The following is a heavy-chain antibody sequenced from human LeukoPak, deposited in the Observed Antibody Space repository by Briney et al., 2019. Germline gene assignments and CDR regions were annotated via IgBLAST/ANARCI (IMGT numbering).Heavy chain of an antibody. CDR1: GFTFSDYY. D-gene: IGHD3-10*01. J-gene: IGHJ4*02. Sequence: GESLRLSCAASGFTFSDYYMSWIRQAPGKGLQWVSYISSGSSYTNYADSVKGRFTISRDNAKNSLYLQMNGLRDEDTAVYYCARDLVRGTSDYWGQGTLVTVSS. CDR2: ISSGSSYT. CDR3: ARDLVRGTSDY. V-gene: IGHV3-11*06.